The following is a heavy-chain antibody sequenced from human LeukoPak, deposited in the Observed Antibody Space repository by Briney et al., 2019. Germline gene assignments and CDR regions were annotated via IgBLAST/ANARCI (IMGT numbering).Heavy chain of an antibody. CDR3: AENYYDSSGYFGY. D-gene: IGHD3-22*01. Sequence: GGSLTLPCAASGYTFSSYCMHWVRQAPGEGMVWVSRITSDGSSTSYADSVKGRFTISRDNAKNTLHLQMNSLRAEDTAVYYCAENYYDSSGYFGYWGQGTLVTVSS. CDR2: ITSDGSST. CDR1: GYTFSSYC. J-gene: IGHJ4*02. V-gene: IGHV3-74*01.